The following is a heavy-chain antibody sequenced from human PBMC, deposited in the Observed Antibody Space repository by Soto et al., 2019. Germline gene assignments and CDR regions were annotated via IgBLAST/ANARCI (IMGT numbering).Heavy chain of an antibody. D-gene: IGHD3-22*01. CDR2: IYHSGST. V-gene: IGHV4-4*02. Sequence: QVQLQESGPGLVKPSGTLSLTCAVSGGSISSSNWWSWVRQPPGKGLEWIGEIYHSGSTNYNPSLMSRDTISVDKSQNQSSLKLSSVTAADTAVDYCARDLGYYDTVLGGDVWGQGTTVTVSS. CDR1: GGSISSSNW. J-gene: IGHJ6*02. CDR3: ARDLGYYDTVLGGDV.